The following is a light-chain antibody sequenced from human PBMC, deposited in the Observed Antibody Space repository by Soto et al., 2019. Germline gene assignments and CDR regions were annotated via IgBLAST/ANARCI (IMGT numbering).Light chain of an antibody. V-gene: IGLV1-36*01. CDR2: YDD. J-gene: IGLJ2*01. Sequence: QSVLSQPPSVSGAPRQRVTISCSGSSSNIGNNAVNWFQQLPGKAPKLLISYDDLLTAGVSDRFSGSKSGTSASLAISALQSEDEADYHCAAWDDSLNAVVFGGGTKLTVL. CDR1: SSNIGNNA. CDR3: AAWDDSLNAVV.